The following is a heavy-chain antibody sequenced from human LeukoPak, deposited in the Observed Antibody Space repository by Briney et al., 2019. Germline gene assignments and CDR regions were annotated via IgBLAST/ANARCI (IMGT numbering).Heavy chain of an antibody. J-gene: IGHJ5*02. D-gene: IGHD3-22*01. CDR1: GGSISSYY. CDR3: ARQESDSSGYSWFDP. Sequence: PSETLSLTCTVSGGSISSYYWSWIRQPPGKGLEWIGYIYYSGNTNYNPSLKSRVTISVDTSKNQFSLKLSSVTAADTAVYYCARQESDSSGYSWFDPWGQGTLVTVSS. CDR2: IYYSGNT. V-gene: IGHV4-59*08.